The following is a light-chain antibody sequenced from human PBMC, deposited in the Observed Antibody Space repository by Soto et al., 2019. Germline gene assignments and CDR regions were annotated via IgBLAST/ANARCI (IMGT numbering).Light chain of an antibody. J-gene: IGKJ2*01. CDR1: RAISDW. Sequence: DIQMTQSPSTLSASLGDRVTITCRASRAISDWLARYQQRPGKAPKLLIYRASRLESGVPSRFSGSGSGTEFTLTISGLQPDDFATYYCQQYNTFSFTFGQGTKLEI. CDR3: QQYNTFSFT. CDR2: RAS. V-gene: IGKV1-5*03.